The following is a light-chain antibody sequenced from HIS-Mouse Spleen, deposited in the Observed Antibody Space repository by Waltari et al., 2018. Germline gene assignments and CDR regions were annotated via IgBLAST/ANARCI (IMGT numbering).Light chain of an antibody. CDR2: EGS. CDR1: SSDVGSYNL. CDR3: CSYAGSSTWV. V-gene: IGLV2-23*01. Sequence: QSALTQPASVSGSPGQSITIPCTGPSSDVGSYNLVPWYQQHPGQAPKLMIYEGSKRPSGVSNRFSGSKSGNTASLTISGLQAEDEADYYCCSYAGSSTWVFGGGTKLTVL. J-gene: IGLJ3*02.